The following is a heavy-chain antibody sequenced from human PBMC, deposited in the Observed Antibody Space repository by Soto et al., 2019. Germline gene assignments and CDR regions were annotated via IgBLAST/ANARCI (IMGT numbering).Heavy chain of an antibody. CDR3: TSDQGGEVVVDY. J-gene: IGHJ4*02. D-gene: IGHD2-15*01. CDR2: IKGKSEGGST. CDR1: GFTFTSAW. Sequence: EVQLVESGGGLVKPGGSLRISCAASGFTFTSAWMNWVRQAPGQGLEWVGRIKGKSEGGSTDYAAPVKGRFTISRDDSKTTLYLQMNSLKTEDTAVYYCTSDQGGEVVVDYWGQGTLVTVSS. V-gene: IGHV3-15*07.